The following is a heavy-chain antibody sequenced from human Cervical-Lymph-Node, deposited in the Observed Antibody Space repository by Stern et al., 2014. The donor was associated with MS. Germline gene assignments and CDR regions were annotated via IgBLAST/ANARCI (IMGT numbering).Heavy chain of an antibody. CDR3: SRDADGYSLVFGY. J-gene: IGHJ4*02. CDR1: GGSISIAEYY. CDR2: IHNSGTT. V-gene: IGHV4-30-4*01. D-gene: IGHD5-24*01. Sequence: QLQLQESGPGLVKPSQTLSLTCAVTGGSISIAEYYWRLIRQSPGKGLEWIGYIHNSGTTYYNPSLKSRVTISVDTSKNQFSLKLRSVTAADTAVYYCSRDADGYSLVFGYWGRGTLVTVSS.